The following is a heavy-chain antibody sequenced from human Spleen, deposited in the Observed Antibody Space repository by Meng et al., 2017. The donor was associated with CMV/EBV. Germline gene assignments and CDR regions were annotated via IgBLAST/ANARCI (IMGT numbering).Heavy chain of an antibody. CDR3: ARLPADYFYYGMDV. CDR2: ISSSGTTI. CDR1: GFTFSDYY. D-gene: IGHD1-14*01. V-gene: IGHV3-11*04. J-gene: IGHJ6*02. Sequence: GGSLRLSCAASGFTFSDYYMSWIRQAPGKGLEWVSYISSSGTTIYYTDSVTGRFTMSRNNAKNSLYLQMNSLRAEDTADYYCARLPADYFYYGMDVWGQGTLVTVSS.